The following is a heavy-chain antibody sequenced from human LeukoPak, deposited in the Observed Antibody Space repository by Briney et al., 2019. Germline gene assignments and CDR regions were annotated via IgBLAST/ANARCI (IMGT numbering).Heavy chain of an antibody. CDR2: IWYDGSNK. D-gene: IGHD3-22*01. J-gene: IGHJ4*02. CDR1: GFTFSSYG. V-gene: IGHV3-33*01. Sequence: GGSLRLSCAASGFTFSSYGMHRVRQAPGKGLEWVAVIWYDGSNKYYADSVKGRFTISRDNSKNTLYLQMNSLRAEDTAVYYCARGDVFTMIVVVMDYWGQGTLVTVSS. CDR3: ARGDVFTMIVVVMDY.